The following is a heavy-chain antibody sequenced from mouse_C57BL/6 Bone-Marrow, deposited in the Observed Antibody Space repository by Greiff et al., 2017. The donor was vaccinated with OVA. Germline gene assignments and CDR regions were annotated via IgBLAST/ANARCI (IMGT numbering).Heavy chain of an antibody. D-gene: IGHD1-1*01. J-gene: IGHJ1*03. Sequence: VHVKQSGAELVRPGASVKLSCTASGFNIKDDYMHWVKQRPEQGLEWIGWIDPENGDTEYASKFQGKATITADTSSNTAYLQLSSLTSEDTAVYDCTTNYGSSPLWYFDVWGTGTTVTVSS. CDR2: IDPENGDT. V-gene: IGHV14-4*01. CDR1: GFNIKDDY. CDR3: TTNYGSSPLWYFDV.